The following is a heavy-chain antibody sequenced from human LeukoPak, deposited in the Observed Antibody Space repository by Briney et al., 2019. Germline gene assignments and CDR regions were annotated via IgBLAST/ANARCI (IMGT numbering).Heavy chain of an antibody. V-gene: IGHV3-21*01. CDR2: ISSSSSYI. J-gene: IGHJ4*02. Sequence: GGSLRLSCAASGFTFSSYSMNWVRQAPGKGLEWVSSISSSSSYIYYADSVKGRFTISRDNAKNSLYLQMNSLRAEDTAVYYCATDGVGADSDYWGQGTLVTVSS. CDR1: GFTFSSYS. D-gene: IGHD3-16*01. CDR3: ATDGVGADSDY.